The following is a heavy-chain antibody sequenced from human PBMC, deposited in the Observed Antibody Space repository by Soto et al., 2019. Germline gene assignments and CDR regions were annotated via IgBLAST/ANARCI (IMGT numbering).Heavy chain of an antibody. J-gene: IGHJ4*02. Sequence: GGSLRLSCAASGFTFDDYTMHWVRQAPGKGLEWVSLISWDGGSTYYADSVKGRFTISRDNSKNSLYLQMNSLRTEDTDLYYCANDIGLTVQPEGVDYWGQGTLVTVSS. CDR1: GFTFDDYT. CDR2: ISWDGGST. V-gene: IGHV3-43*01. CDR3: ANDIGLTVQPEGVDY. D-gene: IGHD1-1*01.